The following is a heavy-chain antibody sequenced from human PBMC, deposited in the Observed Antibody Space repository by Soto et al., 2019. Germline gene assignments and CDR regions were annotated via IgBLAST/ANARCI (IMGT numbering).Heavy chain of an antibody. D-gene: IGHD3-16*01. CDR1: GYSFASQW. CDR2: IDLSESYT. CDR3: ATQGLTTYYFGY. Sequence: EVQLVQSGAEVKKSGESLRISCKVSGYSFASQWISWVRQVPGKGQEWMGRIDLSESYTTYNPSFQGHVTFSADKSITTAYLQWRSLEASDTAIYYCATQGLTTYYFGYWGQGTLGTVSS. J-gene: IGHJ4*02. V-gene: IGHV5-10-1*03.